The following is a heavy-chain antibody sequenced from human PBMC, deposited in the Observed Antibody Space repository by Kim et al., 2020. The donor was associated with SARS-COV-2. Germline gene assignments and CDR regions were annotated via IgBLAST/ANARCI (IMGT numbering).Heavy chain of an antibody. CDR1: GYTFNNYY. D-gene: IGHD6-19*01. V-gene: IGHV1-46*02. CDR3: AREGSGLKYFDY. CDR2: INPSGTWT. Sequence: ASVKVSCKASGYTFNNYYMQWVRQAPGQGLEWMGVINPSGTWTGYAQKFQGRLTVTRDTSTSTLYMELNSLRSEDTAVYFCAREGSGLKYFDYWGQGTLV. J-gene: IGHJ4*02.